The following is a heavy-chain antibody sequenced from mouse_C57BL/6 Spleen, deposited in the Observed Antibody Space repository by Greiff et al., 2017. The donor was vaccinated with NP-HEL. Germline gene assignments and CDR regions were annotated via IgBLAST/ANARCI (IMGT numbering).Heavy chain of an antibody. J-gene: IGHJ1*03. Sequence: VQLQESGPGLVKPSQSLFLTCSITGFPITSGYYWIWIRQSPGKPLEWMGYITHSGETFYNPSLQSPISITRETSKNQFFLQLNSVTTEDTAMYYCAGDTLGRGYWYFDVWGTGTTVTVSS. CDR2: ITHSGET. D-gene: IGHD4-1*01. V-gene: IGHV12-3*01. CDR1: GFPITSGYY. CDR3: AGDTLGRGYWYFDV.